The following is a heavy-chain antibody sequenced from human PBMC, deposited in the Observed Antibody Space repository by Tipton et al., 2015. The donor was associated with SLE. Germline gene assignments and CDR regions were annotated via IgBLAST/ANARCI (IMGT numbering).Heavy chain of an antibody. V-gene: IGHV3-53*05. CDR3: ARDATGLDAFDI. D-gene: IGHD3-9*01. CDR1: GFRVSSNY. CDR2: FYSGGSR. J-gene: IGHJ3*02. Sequence: SLRLSCAASGFRVSSNYMSWVRQAPGKGLEWVSVFYSGGSRYYADSVKGRFTISRDTSKNTLYLQMNSLRPEDTGVYYCARDATGLDAFDIWGQGTMVTVPS.